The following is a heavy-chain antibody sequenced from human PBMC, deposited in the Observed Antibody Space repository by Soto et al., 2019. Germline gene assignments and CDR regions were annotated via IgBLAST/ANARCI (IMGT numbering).Heavy chain of an antibody. J-gene: IGHJ3*02. V-gene: IGHV3-53*01. D-gene: IGHD4-17*01. CDR2: IYSGGST. CDR1: GFTVSSNY. CDR3: TKSVTTDAFDI. Sequence: GGSLRLSCAASGFTVSSNYMSWVRQAPGKGLEWASVIYSGGSTYYADSVKGRFTISRDNSKNTLYLQMNSLRAEDTAVYYCTKSVTTDAFDIWGQGTMVTVSS.